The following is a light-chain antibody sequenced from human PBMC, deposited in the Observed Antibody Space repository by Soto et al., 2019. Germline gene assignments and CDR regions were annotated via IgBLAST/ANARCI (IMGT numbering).Light chain of an antibody. J-gene: IGKJ2*01. Sequence: EIVLTQSPATLSLSPGERATLSCRASQSVSSYLAWYQQKPGQGPRLLIYDASARATGIPARFSGSGSGTDFTLTISSLESEDFAVYYCQQRSNLMYTFGQGTKLEIK. CDR3: QQRSNLMYT. CDR2: DAS. CDR1: QSVSSY. V-gene: IGKV3-11*01.